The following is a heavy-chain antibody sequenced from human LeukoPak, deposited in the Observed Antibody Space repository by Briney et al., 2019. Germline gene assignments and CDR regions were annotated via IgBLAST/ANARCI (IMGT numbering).Heavy chain of an antibody. J-gene: IGHJ6*03. CDR2: INTDGDNI. D-gene: IGHD3-3*01. V-gene: IGHV3-74*01. Sequence: PGGSLRLSCVASGFSLSNYWMHWVRQPPGKGLMWVSRINTDGDNIQYADSVKGRFTISRDNSKNTLYLQMNSLRAEDTAVYYCAKDLKRITIFGVGMDVWGKGTTVTVSS. CDR3: AKDLKRITIFGVGMDV. CDR1: GFSLSNYW.